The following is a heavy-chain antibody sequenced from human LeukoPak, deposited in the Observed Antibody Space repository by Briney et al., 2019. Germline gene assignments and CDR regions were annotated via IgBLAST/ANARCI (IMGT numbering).Heavy chain of an antibody. D-gene: IGHD3-3*01. V-gene: IGHV3-74*01. CDR2: INSAGTST. CDR1: GFTFNSYW. Sequence: PGGSLRLSCAASGFTFNSYWMHWVRQVPGKGLVWVSRINSAGTSTSYADSVKGRFTISRDSAKNTLYLQMNSLRAEDTAVYYCVRGGGDNTIFGAVKYGLDVWGQGTTVTVS. J-gene: IGHJ6*02. CDR3: VRGGGDNTIFGAVKYGLDV.